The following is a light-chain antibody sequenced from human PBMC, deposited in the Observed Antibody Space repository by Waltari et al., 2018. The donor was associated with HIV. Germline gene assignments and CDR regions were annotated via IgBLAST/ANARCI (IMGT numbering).Light chain of an antibody. CDR3: SSYTSSSTPVV. CDR1: SRDVGAYNS. J-gene: IGLJ2*01. CDR2: EVS. Sequence: QSALTQPASVSGSPGQSITISCTGTSRDVGAYNSVSWYQQHPGKAPKLMIYEVSNRPSGVSNRFSGSKSGNTASLTISGLQAEDEADYYCSSYTSSSTPVVFGGGTKLTVL. V-gene: IGLV2-14*01.